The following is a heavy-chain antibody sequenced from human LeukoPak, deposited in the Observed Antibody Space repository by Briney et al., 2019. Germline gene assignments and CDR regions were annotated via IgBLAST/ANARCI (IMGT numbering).Heavy chain of an antibody. CDR1: GFTFSSYA. V-gene: IGHV3-23*01. CDR3: ALRITMIVVVITAAPDGFFDY. D-gene: IGHD3-22*01. Sequence: PGGSLRLSCAASGFTFSSYAMSWVRQAPGKGLEWVSALSGSGDDTYYADSVKGRFTISRDNSKNTLYLQMNSLRAEDTAVYYCALRITMIVVVITAAPDGFFDYWGQGTLVTVSS. J-gene: IGHJ4*02. CDR2: LSGSGDDT.